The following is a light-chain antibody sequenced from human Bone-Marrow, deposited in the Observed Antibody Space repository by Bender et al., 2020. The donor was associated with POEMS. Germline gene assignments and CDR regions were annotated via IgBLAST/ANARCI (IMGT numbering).Light chain of an antibody. CDR2: EVN. CDR3: NSYTGSSTLV. Sequence: QSALTQPASVSGSPGQSITISCTGTSSDVGSNNFVSWYQQFPGKAPKLMIYEVNKRPSGVSDRFFGSKSGSTASLTISGLQPEDEAVYYCNSYTGSSTLVFGGGTKLTVL. V-gene: IGLV2-14*02. CDR1: SSDVGSNNF. J-gene: IGLJ2*01.